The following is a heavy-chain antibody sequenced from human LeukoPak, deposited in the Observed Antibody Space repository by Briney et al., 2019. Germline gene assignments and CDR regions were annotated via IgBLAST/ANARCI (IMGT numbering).Heavy chain of an antibody. V-gene: IGHV3-23*01. D-gene: IGHD1-1*01. CDR3: GEVQTGNQFDY. J-gene: IGHJ4*02. CDR2: ISASGGNT. CDR1: GFTFSNYA. Sequence: GGSLRLSCAASGFTFSNYAMSWVRQAPGKGLEWVSAISASGGNTYYADSVKGRFTISRDNSKNTLYLQMDSLRAEDTAVYYCGEVQTGNQFDYWGRGTQVTVSS.